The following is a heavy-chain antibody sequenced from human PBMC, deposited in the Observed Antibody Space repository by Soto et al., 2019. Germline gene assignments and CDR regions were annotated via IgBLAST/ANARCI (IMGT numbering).Heavy chain of an antibody. D-gene: IGHD3-10*02. V-gene: IGHV1-2*04. CDR3: ARSSAVLRPDGLDV. Sequence: ASVKVSCXTSGYTFIAYYIHWVRQAPGQGPEWMGWLNPNSGGTKFAQKFKGWVTMTRDTSVTTAYLELSSLKSDDTAIYYCARSSAVLRPDGLDVWGQGTTVTAP. J-gene: IGHJ6*02. CDR2: LNPNSGGT. CDR1: GYTFIAYY.